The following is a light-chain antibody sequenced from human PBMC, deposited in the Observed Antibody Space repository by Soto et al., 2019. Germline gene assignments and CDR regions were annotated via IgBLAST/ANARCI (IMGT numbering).Light chain of an antibody. CDR3: SSYTTTSTYV. CDR1: SSDVGYYNY. Sequence: QSALTQPASVSGSLGHSITISCTGTSSDVGYYNYVSWYQQHPGKAPKLMIYEVTDRPSGVSNRFSGSKSGNTASLTISGLQAEDEADYYCSSYTTTSTYVFGTGTKLTVL. J-gene: IGLJ1*01. V-gene: IGLV2-14*03. CDR2: EVT.